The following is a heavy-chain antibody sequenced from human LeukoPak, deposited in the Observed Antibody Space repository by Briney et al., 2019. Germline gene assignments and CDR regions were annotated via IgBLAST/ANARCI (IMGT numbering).Heavy chain of an antibody. CDR2: INQDGSEK. Sequence: GGSLRLSCAASGFTFSRSWMTWLRQAPGKGLEFVANINQDGSEKNYVDFGRGRFTISRDNAKNSLYLQMNSLRAEDTAVYYCARDPGFSAFDIWGQGTMVTVSS. D-gene: IGHD6-25*01. CDR1: GFTFSRSW. V-gene: IGHV3-7*01. J-gene: IGHJ3*02. CDR3: ARDPGFSAFDI.